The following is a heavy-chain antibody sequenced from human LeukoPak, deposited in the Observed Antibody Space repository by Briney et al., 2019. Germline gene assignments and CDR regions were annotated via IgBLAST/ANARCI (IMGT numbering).Heavy chain of an antibody. J-gene: IGHJ3*02. CDR2: IYYSGST. CDR1: GGSISSYY. Sequence: SETLSLTCTVSGGSISSYYWSWIRQPPGKGLEWIGYIYYSGSTKYNPSLKSRVTISVDTSKNQFSLKLSSVTAADTAVYYCARGLTTVTSTDAFDIWGQGTMVTVSS. V-gene: IGHV4-59*01. CDR3: ARGLTTVTSTDAFDI. D-gene: IGHD4-17*01.